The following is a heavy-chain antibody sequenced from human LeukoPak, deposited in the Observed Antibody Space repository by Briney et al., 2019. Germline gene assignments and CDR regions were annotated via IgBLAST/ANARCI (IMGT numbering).Heavy chain of an antibody. V-gene: IGHV3-15*07. CDR2: IKSKTDGGTT. J-gene: IGHJ5*02. CDR3: TTTREYRVVGANDLDP. CDR1: GFTFSNAW. Sequence: PGGSLRLSCAASGFTFSNAWMNWVRQAPGKGLEWVGRIKSKTDGGTTDYAAPVKGRFTISRDDSKNTLYLQMNSLKTEDTAVYYCTTTREYRVVGANDLDPWGQGAQVAVSS. D-gene: IGHD1-26*01.